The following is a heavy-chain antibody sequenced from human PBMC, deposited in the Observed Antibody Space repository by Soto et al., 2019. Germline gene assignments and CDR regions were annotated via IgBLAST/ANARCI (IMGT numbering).Heavy chain of an antibody. CDR1: GFIFSSYA. CDR2: LTGSGGST. Sequence: PGGSLRLSCAASGFIFSSYAMNWVRQAPGKGLEWVSALTGSGGSTYYGDSVRGRFTISRDNSKNTLYLQMNSLRADDTAAYYCARAIVGGTFHAFDIRGQLTMFPASS. J-gene: IGHJ3*02. D-gene: IGHD1-26*01. V-gene: IGHV3-23*02. CDR3: ARAIVGGTFHAFDI.